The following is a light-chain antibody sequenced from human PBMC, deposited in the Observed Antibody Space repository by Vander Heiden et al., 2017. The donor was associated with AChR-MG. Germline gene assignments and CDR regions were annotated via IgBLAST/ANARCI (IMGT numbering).Light chain of an antibody. V-gene: IGKV3-15*01. CDR2: GAS. CDR3: QQYNTWPPLT. Sequence: EIVMTQSPATLSLSPGERATLSCRASQSFSSNLAWYQQKPGQAPRLLIYGASTRATGTPARFSGSGSGTEFTLTISSLQSEDSAVYYCQQYNTWPPLTFGGGTKVEIK. CDR1: QSFSSN. J-gene: IGKJ4*01.